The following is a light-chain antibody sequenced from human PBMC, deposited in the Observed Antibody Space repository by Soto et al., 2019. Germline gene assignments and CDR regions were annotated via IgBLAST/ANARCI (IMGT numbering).Light chain of an antibody. CDR2: DAY. J-gene: IGKJ5*01. V-gene: IGKV1-33*01. Sequence: QMTQSPSSRSASVGDRVTITCQASQNINNYLNWYQQKPGRAPKLLIYDAYNLEAGVPSRFRGSGSGTDFTFTISRLQPEDIATYYCQQYENLPTFGQGTRLEIK. CDR3: QQYENLPT. CDR1: QNINNY.